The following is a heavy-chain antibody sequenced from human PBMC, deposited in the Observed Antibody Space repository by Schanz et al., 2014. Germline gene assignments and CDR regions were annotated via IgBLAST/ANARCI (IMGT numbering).Heavy chain of an antibody. CDR2: INSVGSNT. Sequence: EVQLLESGGGLVQPGGSLRLSCAASGFTFSSHWMHWVRQDPGKGLVWVARINSVGSNTDYADSVTGRFTISRDNAKNTLYLQMNTLRAEDTAVYYCARKMKVGVYGGKGHDSLDIWGQGTMVTVSS. D-gene: IGHD3-22*01. CDR1: GFTFSSHW. V-gene: IGHV3-74*01. CDR3: ARKMKVGVYGGKGHDSLDI. J-gene: IGHJ3*02.